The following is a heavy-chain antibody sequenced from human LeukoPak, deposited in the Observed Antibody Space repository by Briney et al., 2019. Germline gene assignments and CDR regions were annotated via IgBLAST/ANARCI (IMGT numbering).Heavy chain of an antibody. J-gene: IGHJ5*02. CDR2: INSDGSST. CDR3: ARDPSPYYYDGSGLDWFDP. V-gene: IGHV3-74*01. CDR1: GFTLSSYW. Sequence: GGSLRLSCAASGFTLSSYWMHWVRQAPGKGLVWVSRINSDGSSTTYADSVKGGFTISRDNAKNTLYLQMNSLRAEDTAVYYCARDPSPYYYDGSGLDWFDPWGQGTLVTVSS. D-gene: IGHD3-22*01.